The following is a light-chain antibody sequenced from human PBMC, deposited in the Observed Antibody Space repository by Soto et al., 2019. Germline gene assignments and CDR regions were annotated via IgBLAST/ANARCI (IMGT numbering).Light chain of an antibody. V-gene: IGKV2-28*01. CDR3: MQDLQTPT. CDR2: LGS. J-gene: IGKJ4*01. CDR1: QSLLHSNGYNY. Sequence: DIVMTQSPLSLPVTPGEPASISCRSSQSLLHSNGYNYLDWYLQKPGQSPQLLIFLGSNRASGVPGRFRGSGSGTDFTLKSSRVEADDVGVYYCMQDLQTPTFGGGTKVEIK.